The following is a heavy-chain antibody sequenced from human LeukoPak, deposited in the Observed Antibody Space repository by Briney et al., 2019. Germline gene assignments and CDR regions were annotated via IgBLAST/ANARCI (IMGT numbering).Heavy chain of an antibody. CDR3: ARRRIVGSIDDAFDI. Sequence: GGSLRLSCAASGFTFSSYAMHWVRQAPGKGLEWAAVISSDGDTQYYADSVEGRFTISRDNSNNTLYLQMNSLRADDTAIYYCARRRIVGSIDDAFDIWGQGTMVTLSS. CDR2: ISSDGDTQ. D-gene: IGHD1-26*01. CDR1: GFTFSSYA. V-gene: IGHV3-30-3*01. J-gene: IGHJ3*02.